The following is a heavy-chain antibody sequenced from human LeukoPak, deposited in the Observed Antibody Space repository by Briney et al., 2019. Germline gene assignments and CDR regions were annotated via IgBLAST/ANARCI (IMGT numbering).Heavy chain of an antibody. Sequence: GGSLRLSCAASGFTFSSYAMSWVRQAPGKRLEWVSAISGSGGSTYYADSVKGRFTISRDNSKNTLYLQMNSLRAEDTAVYYCAKDHRGYSGYEYDYWGQGTLVTVSS. J-gene: IGHJ4*02. CDR2: ISGSGGST. D-gene: IGHD5-12*01. CDR3: AKDHRGYSGYEYDY. CDR1: GFTFSSYA. V-gene: IGHV3-23*01.